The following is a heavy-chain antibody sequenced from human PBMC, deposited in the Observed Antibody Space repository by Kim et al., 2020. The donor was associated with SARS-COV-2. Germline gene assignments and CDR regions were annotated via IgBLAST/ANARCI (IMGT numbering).Heavy chain of an antibody. CDR2: INAGNGNT. CDR1: GYTFTSYT. V-gene: IGHV1-3*01. CDR3: AREEYAHLGSPVAYGMDV. D-gene: IGHD2-15*01. Sequence: ASVKVSCKASGYTFTSYTMHWVRQAPGQRLEWMGWINAGNGNTKYSQKFQGRVTIYRDTSANTASMELSSLKSEDTAVYYCAREEYAHLGSPVAYGMDVW. J-gene: IGHJ6*01.